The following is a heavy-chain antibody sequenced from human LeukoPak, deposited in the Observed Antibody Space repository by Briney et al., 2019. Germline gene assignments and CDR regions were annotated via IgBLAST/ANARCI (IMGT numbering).Heavy chain of an antibody. V-gene: IGHV3-9*01. Sequence: GGSLRLSCAASGFTFGDYAMHWVRQAPGKGLEWVSGISWNSGSIGYADSVKGRFTISRDNAKNSLYLQMNSLRAEDTALYYCAKDIGVTPISYMDVWGKGTTVTISS. J-gene: IGHJ6*03. D-gene: IGHD2-21*02. CDR3: AKDIGVTPISYMDV. CDR1: GFTFGDYA. CDR2: ISWNSGSI.